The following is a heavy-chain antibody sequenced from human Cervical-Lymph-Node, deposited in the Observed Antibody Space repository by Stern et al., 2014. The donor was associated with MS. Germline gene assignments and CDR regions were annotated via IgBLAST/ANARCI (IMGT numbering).Heavy chain of an antibody. CDR2: IYYGGST. CDR1: GASINSYY. J-gene: IGHJ4*02. CDR3: AAGQWLDLDY. D-gene: IGHD6-19*01. V-gene: IGHV4-59*01. Sequence: VQLLESGPGLVKPSETLSLTCTVSGASINSYYCSWIRQPPGKGLEWVGYIYYGGSTNHHPSLTSRVTISLDTSTNQFSLKLTSVTAADTAVYYCAAGQWLDLDYWGQGTLVTVSS.